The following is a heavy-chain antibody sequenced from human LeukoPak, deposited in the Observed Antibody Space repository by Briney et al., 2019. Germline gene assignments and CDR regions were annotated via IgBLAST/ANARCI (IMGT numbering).Heavy chain of an antibody. Sequence: SETLSLTCTVSGYSISSGYYWGWIRQPPGKGLEWIGSIYHSGRTFYNPSLKSRVTISVDTSKNQFSLKLSSVTAADTAVYYCARVPPSGGFDYWGQGTLVTVSS. CDR1: GYSISSGYY. V-gene: IGHV4-38-2*02. CDR2: IYHSGRT. D-gene: IGHD3-10*01. CDR3: ARVPPSGGFDY. J-gene: IGHJ4*02.